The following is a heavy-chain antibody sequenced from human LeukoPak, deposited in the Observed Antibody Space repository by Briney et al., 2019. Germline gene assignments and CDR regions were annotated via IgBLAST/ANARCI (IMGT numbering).Heavy chain of an antibody. D-gene: IGHD1-26*01. CDR2: IWYDGSNK. V-gene: IGHV3-33*01. Sequence: GRSLRLSCAASGFTFSSYGMHWVRQAPGKGLEWVAVIWYDGSNKYYADSVKGRFTISRDNSKNTLYLQMNSLRAEDTAVYYCARDKSSGSYFKYYYGMDVWGQGTTVTVSS. CDR1: GFTFSSYG. CDR3: ARDKSSGSYFKYYYGMDV. J-gene: IGHJ6*02.